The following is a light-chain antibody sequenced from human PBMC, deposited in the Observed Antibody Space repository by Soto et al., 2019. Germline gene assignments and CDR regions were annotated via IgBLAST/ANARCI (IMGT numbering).Light chain of an antibody. Sequence: QSALTQPASVSGSPGQSITISCTGTSSDVGTHNYVSWYQQHPGKAPKLIISEVNNRPSGVSNRYSGSKSGNTASLIISGLQAEDEADYYCSSHGSSKIFGTGTKVTVL. CDR1: SSDVGTHNY. J-gene: IGLJ1*01. CDR3: SSHGSSKI. V-gene: IGLV2-14*01. CDR2: EVN.